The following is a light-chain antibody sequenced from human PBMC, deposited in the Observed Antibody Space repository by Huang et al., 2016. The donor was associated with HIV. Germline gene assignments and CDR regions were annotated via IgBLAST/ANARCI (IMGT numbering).Light chain of an antibody. J-gene: IGKJ4*01. CDR3: QQSYFTPLT. CDR2: GAS. Sequence: DIQMTQSPSSLSASVGDRVTITCRASQTITTYLSWYQQKPGEAPKLLIYGASSLHSGVPSRFSGSGSGTDFTLTISSLQPEDFATYYCQQSYFTPLTFGGGTRLEIK. CDR1: QTITTY. V-gene: IGKV1-39*01.